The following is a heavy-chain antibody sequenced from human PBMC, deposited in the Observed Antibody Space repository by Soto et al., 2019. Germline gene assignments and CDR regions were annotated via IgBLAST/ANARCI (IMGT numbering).Heavy chain of an antibody. V-gene: IGHV3-9*01. CDR2: ISWNSGSI. D-gene: IGHD5-18*01. Sequence: GGSLRLSCAASGFTFDDYAMHWVRQAPGKGLEWVSGISWNSGSIGYADSVKGRFTISRDNAKNSLYLQMNSLRAEDTALYYCALSATPDTAMVSYYMDVWGKGTTVTVSS. CDR3: ALSATPDTAMVSYYMDV. CDR1: GFTFDDYA. J-gene: IGHJ6*03.